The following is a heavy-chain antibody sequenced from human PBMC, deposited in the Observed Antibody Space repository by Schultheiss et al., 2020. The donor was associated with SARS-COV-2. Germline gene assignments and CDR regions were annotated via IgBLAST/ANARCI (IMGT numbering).Heavy chain of an antibody. V-gene: IGHV3-66*01. D-gene: IGHD3-10*02. CDR1: GFPFSDYY. CDR3: ARSANYVLDI. CDR2: IYSGGST. J-gene: IGHJ3*02. Sequence: GGSLRLSCAASGFPFSDYYMTWLRQAPGKGLEWVSVIYSGGSTYYADSVKGRFTVSRDNAKNTLYLQMNSLRAEDSAVYFCARSANYVLDIWGQGTVVTVSS.